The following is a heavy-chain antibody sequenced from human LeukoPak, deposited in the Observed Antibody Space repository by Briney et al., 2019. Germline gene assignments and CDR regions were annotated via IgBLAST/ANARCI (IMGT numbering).Heavy chain of an antibody. V-gene: IGHV3-53*01. CDR1: GFTVITND. CDR3: ARGVEPLAANTLAY. Sequence: GGSLRLSCAASGFTVITNDMTWVHQAPGKGLEWVSVLYSDGNTKYADTVQGRFTISRDNSKNTLYLEMNSLSPDDTAVYYCARGVEPLAANTLAYWGQGTLVTVSS. D-gene: IGHD1-14*01. J-gene: IGHJ4*02. CDR2: LYSDGNT.